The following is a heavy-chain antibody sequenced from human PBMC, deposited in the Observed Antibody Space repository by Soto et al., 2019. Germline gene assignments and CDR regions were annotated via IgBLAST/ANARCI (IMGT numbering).Heavy chain of an antibody. CDR1: GDSFSSYA. V-gene: IGHV1-69*01. Sequence: QVQLVQSGAEMKKPGSSVKGSCKVSGDSFSSYAISWVRQAPGEGLGWVGGIIPIFETANYAQNFQGRVTITAVESTTTAYLEVTRLRPQDTAVFYCAASDSSSWQHDYWGQGTLITVSS. CDR3: AASDSSSWQHDY. J-gene: IGHJ4*02. D-gene: IGHD6-13*01. CDR2: IIPIFETA.